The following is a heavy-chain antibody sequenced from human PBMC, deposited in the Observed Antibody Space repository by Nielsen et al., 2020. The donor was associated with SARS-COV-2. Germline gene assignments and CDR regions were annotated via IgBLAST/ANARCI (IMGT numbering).Heavy chain of an antibody. D-gene: IGHD6-13*01. CDR3: ARAPYSSSLYDY. CDR1: GFTFSSYS. J-gene: IGHJ4*02. Sequence: GESLKISCAASGFTFSSYSVNWVRQAPGKGLEWVSSISSSSSYIYYADSVKGRFTISRDNAKNSLYLQMNSLRAEDTAVYYCARAPYSSSLYDYWGQGTLVTVSS. CDR2: ISSSSSYI. V-gene: IGHV3-21*01.